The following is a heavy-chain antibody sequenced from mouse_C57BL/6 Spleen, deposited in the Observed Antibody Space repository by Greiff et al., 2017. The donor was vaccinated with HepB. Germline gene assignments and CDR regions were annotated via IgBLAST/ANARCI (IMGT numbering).Heavy chain of an antibody. CDR2: IYPGDGDT. Sequence: QVQLQQSGPELVKPGASVKISCKASGYAFSSSWMNWVKQRPGKGLEWIGRIYPGDGDTNYNGKFKGKATLTADKSSSTAYMQLSSLTSEDSAVYFCANWDESAYWGQGTLVTVSA. J-gene: IGHJ3*01. CDR1: GYAFSSSW. V-gene: IGHV1-82*01. D-gene: IGHD4-1*01. CDR3: ANWDESAY.